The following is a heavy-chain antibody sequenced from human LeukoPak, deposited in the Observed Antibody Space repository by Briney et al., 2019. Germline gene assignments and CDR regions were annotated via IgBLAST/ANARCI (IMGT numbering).Heavy chain of an antibody. CDR3: ARFLGASFGFDY. D-gene: IGHD1-26*01. CDR2: IFYSGST. CDR1: GGSISTSSYY. Sequence: SETLSLTCAVSGGSISTSSYYWGWVRQPPGLDLEGIVNIFYSGSTYDNPSLKRRVTISVDTSKNQFSLKLSSVTAADTAVYYCARFLGASFGFDYWGQGTLVTVSS. J-gene: IGHJ4*02. V-gene: IGHV4-39*01.